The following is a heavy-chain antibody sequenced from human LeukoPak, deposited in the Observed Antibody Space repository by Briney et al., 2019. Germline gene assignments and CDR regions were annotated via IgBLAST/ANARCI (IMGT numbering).Heavy chain of an antibody. CDR3: ARETRRGDAFDI. CDR1: GFTFSNYA. V-gene: IGHV3-64*01. CDR2: ISSNGGST. J-gene: IGHJ3*02. D-gene: IGHD3-16*01. Sequence: GGSLRLSCAASGFTFSNYAMHWVRQAPGKRLEYVSAISSNGGSTYYANSVKGRFTISSDKSKNTVYLKMGSLRAEDMAVYYCARETRRGDAFDIWGQGTMVTVSS.